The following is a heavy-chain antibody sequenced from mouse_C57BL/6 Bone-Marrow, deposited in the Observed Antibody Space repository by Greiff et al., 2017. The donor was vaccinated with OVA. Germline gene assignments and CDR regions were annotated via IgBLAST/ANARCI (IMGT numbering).Heavy chain of an antibody. CDR1: GYTFTSYG. CDR3: ARSRVYYYGSGPFAY. D-gene: IGHD1-1*01. V-gene: IGHV1-81*01. J-gene: IGHJ3*01. Sequence: QVQLQQSGAELARPGASVKLSCKASGYTFTSYGISWVKQRTGQGLEWIGEIYPRSGNTYYNEKFKGKATLTADKSSSTAYMELRSLTSEDSAVYFCARSRVYYYGSGPFAYWGQGTLVTVSA. CDR2: IYPRSGNT.